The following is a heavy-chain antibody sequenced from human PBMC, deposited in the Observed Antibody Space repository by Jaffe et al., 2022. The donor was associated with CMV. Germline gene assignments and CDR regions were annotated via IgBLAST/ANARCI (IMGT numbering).Heavy chain of an antibody. CDR1: GGSFSGYY. CDR2: INHSGST. J-gene: IGHJ6*03. CDR3: ARGVWLLLHYYYYMDV. Sequence: QVQLQQWGAGLLKPSETLSLTCAVYGGSFSGYYWSWIRQPPGKGLEWIGEINHSGSTNYNPSLKSRVTISVDTSKNQFSLKLSSVTAADTAVYYCARGVWLLLHYYYYMDVWGKGTTVTVSS. D-gene: IGHD3-22*01. V-gene: IGHV4-34*01.